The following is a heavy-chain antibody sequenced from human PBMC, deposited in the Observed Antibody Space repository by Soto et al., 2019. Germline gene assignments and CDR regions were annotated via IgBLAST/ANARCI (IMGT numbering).Heavy chain of an antibody. CDR1: GFTFISYA. J-gene: IGHJ4*02. D-gene: IGHD1-26*01. CDR2: ISGSGANT. CDR3: ARDRATFDS. Sequence: EVQLLQSGGGLVQPGGSLGLSCGASGFTFISYAMSWVRHVPGKGLEWISSISGSGANTWYAGSVQGRFIISRDNSKSTVSRHMSSLRVEDTAIYYCARDRATFDSWGQGTLVTVSS. V-gene: IGHV3-23*01.